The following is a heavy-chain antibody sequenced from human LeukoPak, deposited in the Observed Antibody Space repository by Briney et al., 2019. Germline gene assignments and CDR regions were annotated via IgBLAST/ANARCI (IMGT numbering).Heavy chain of an antibody. D-gene: IGHD3-3*01. J-gene: IGHJ4*02. CDR1: GGSISSYY. CDR2: IYYSGST. V-gene: IGHV4-59*01. Sequence: SETLSLTCTVSGGSISSYYWSWIRQPPGKGLEWIGYIYYSGSTNYNPSLKSRVTISVDTSKNQFSLKLSSVTAADTAVYYYARGGGDFWSGYPFDYWGQGTLVTVSS. CDR3: ARGGGDFWSGYPFDY.